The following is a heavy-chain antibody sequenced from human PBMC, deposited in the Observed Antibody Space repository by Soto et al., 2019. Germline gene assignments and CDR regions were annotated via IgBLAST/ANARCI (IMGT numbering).Heavy chain of an antibody. V-gene: IGHV1-69*06. D-gene: IGHD3-22*01. CDR1: GGTFSSYA. Sequence: SVKVSCKASGGTFSSYAISWVRQAPGQGLEWMGGIIPIFGTANYAQKFQGRVTITADKSTSTAYMELSSLRSEDTAVYYCANADLYYYDSSCPNWFDPWGQVTLVTVS. CDR3: ANADLYYYDSSCPNWFDP. CDR2: IIPIFGTA. J-gene: IGHJ5*02.